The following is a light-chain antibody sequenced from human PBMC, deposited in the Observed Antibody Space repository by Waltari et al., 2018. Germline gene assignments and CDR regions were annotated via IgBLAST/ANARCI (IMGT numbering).Light chain of an antibody. Sequence: EIVMTQSPASLSVSPGDRATLTCRAGESIDRRVAWYRQRPGQAPRLLIFGATIRASGVPDRIGGGGSGTEFTLTISSLQSDDFGLYYCQQYHIWPPYTFAQGTRLDI. CDR1: ESIDRR. CDR2: GAT. J-gene: IGKJ2*01. CDR3: QQYHIWPPYT. V-gene: IGKV3-15*01.